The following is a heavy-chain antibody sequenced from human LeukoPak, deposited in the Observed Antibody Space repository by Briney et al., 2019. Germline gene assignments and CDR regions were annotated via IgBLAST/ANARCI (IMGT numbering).Heavy chain of an antibody. D-gene: IGHD2-2*01. CDR2: INPSGGST. CDR1: GYTFTSYY. J-gene: IGHJ3*02. V-gene: IGHV1-46*01. Sequence: ASVKVSCKASGYTFTSYYMHWVRQAPGQGLEWMGIINPSGGSTSYAQKFQGRVTMTRDTSTSTVCMELSSLRSEDTAVFYCARARLSGYCSSTSCPPYAFDIWGQGTMVTVSS. CDR3: ARARLSGYCSSTSCPPYAFDI.